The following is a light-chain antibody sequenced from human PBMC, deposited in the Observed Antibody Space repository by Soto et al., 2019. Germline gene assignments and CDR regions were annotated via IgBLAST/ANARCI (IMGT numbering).Light chain of an antibody. V-gene: IGLV7-46*01. CDR3: LLYYNAVRV. Sequence: QAVVTQEPSLTVSPGGTVTLTCGSSTGPVTGGHYPYWFQQKPGQAPKILISDTVNRASWTPVRFSGSLLGGKAALTLSGAQPEDEADYYCLLYYNAVRVFGGGTKLTV. J-gene: IGLJ3*02. CDR1: TGPVTGGHY. CDR2: DTV.